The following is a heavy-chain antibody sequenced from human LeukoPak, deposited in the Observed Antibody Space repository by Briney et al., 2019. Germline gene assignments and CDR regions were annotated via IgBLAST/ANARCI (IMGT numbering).Heavy chain of an antibody. CDR1: GLTFDNTW. CDR2: IKTKIEGETT. CDR3: TKYYDFWSAYRGLTYYYYMDV. D-gene: IGHD3-3*01. V-gene: IGHV3-15*01. Sequence: PGGSLRLSCGASGLTFDNTWMSWVRQVPGKGLEWVGHIKTKIEGETTDYAASVKGRFTISRDDSKNMLYLQMNSLKSEDTAVYYCTKYYDFWSAYRGLTYYYYMDVWGKGTTVTVSS. J-gene: IGHJ6*03.